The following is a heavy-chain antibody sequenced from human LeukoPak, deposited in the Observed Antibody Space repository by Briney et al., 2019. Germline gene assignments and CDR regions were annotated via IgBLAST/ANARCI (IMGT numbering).Heavy chain of an antibody. CDR2: ISGGGTFT. V-gene: IGHV3-23*01. CDR3: AKDGYCSSTNSLLGL. D-gene: IGHD2-2*03. CDR1: GFSFSSYA. Sequence: GGSLRLSCAASGFSFSSYAMSWVRQAPGKGLEWVSTISGGGTFTYYADSVKGRFTTSRDNSKNTLYLQMNSLRAEDTAIYYCAKDGYCSSTNSLLGLWGQGTLVTVSS. J-gene: IGHJ4*02.